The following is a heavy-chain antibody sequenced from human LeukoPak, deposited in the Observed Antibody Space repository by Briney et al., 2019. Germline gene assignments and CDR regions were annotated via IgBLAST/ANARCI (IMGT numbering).Heavy chain of an antibody. CDR2: IYYSGGT. CDR3: ARAVGSGYYYDY. Sequence: KPSETLSLTCTVSGASISGYYWSWIRQPPGKGLEWIGYIYYSGGTNYNPSLKSGVAISVDTSKSQFSLKLTPVTAADTAVYYCARAVGSGYYYDYWGQGTLVTVSS. J-gene: IGHJ4*02. CDR1: GASISGYY. D-gene: IGHD3-22*01. V-gene: IGHV4-59*01.